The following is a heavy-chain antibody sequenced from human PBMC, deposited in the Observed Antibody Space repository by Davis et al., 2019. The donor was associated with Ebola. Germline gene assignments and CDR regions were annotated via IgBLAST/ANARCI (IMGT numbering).Heavy chain of an antibody. CDR3: ARRRGTYPDWFLDL. CDR1: AGSISSSSYY. V-gene: IGHV4-39*07. CDR2: SHLPDYT. Sequence: MPSETLSLTCTVSAGSISSSSYYWSWIRQPPGKGLEWIGETSHLPDYTNYSPSFGGRVTISVDSSKNQFSLKIHSVTAADTAVYYCARRRGTYPDWFLDLWGRGIRVTVS. J-gene: IGHJ2*01.